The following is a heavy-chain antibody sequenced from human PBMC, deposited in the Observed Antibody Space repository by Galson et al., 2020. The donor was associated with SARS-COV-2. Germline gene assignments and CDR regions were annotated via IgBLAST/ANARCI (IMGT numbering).Heavy chain of an antibody. V-gene: IGHV3-30*18. Sequence: GGSLRLSCAASGFTFSSYGMHWVRQAPGKGLEWVAVISYDGRNKYYADSVKGRFTISRDNSKNTLYLQMNSLRAEDTAVYYCAKIGGWYRAFDIWGQGTMVTVSS. J-gene: IGHJ3*02. CDR2: ISYDGRNK. D-gene: IGHD6-19*01. CDR3: AKIGGWYRAFDI. CDR1: GFTFSSYG.